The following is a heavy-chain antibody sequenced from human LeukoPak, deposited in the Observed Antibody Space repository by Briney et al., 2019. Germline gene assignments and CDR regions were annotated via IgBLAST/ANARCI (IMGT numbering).Heavy chain of an antibody. CDR1: GFTFSSYW. Sequence: GGSLRLSCAASGFTFSSYWMHWVRQAPGKGLLWVSRINSDGSVTTYADSVKGRFTISRDNAKNSLYLQMNSLRAEDTAVYYCAARILGGYGMDVWGQGTTVTVSS. CDR2: INSDGSVT. CDR3: AARILGGYGMDV. J-gene: IGHJ6*02. V-gene: IGHV3-74*01.